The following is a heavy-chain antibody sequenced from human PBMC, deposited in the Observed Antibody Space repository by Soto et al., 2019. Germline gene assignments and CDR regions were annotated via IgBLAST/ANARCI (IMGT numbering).Heavy chain of an antibody. CDR3: ARDSSYSDRSGYYEPDY. CDR2: ISTYNGNT. CDR1: GYTFTSYG. J-gene: IGHJ4*02. V-gene: IGHV1-18*01. D-gene: IGHD3-22*01. Sequence: QVQLVQSGAEVKKPGASVKVSCKASGYTFTSYGISWVRQAPGQGLEWMGWISTYNGNTNYAQKLQGRVTMTTDTSTTTADMELRSLRSDDTSGYYCARDSSYSDRSGYYEPDYWGQGTLVTVSS.